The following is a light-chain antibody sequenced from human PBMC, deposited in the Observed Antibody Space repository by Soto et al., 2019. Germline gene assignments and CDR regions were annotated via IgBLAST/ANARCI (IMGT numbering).Light chain of an antibody. J-gene: IGKJ1*01. Sequence: DVVMTQSPDSLAVSLGERATINCKSSQSLLYSSNNKNYLAWYQRKPGQPPKLLIYWASTRESGVPDRFSGSGSGTDFTLTISSLQAEDVAVYYCQQYLSTPRTFGQGTKVEIK. CDR2: WAS. V-gene: IGKV4-1*01. CDR1: QSLLYSSNNKNY. CDR3: QQYLSTPRT.